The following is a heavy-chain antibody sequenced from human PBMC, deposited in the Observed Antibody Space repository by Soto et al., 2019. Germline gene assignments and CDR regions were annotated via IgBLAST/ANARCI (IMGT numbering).Heavy chain of an antibody. J-gene: IGHJ4*02. CDR2: VNNVGST. D-gene: IGHD3-22*01. CDR1: GGSVSSYH. Sequence: QVQLQESGPGLVKPSETLSLTCSVSGGSVSSYHCSWIRQPPGKGLEWIGWIGYVNNVGSTHYNPSLKSRVTMSEDTSKNQFSLRLSSVTAADTALYYCACTRKWLPFDNWGQGTLVTVYS. CDR3: ACTRKWLPFDN. V-gene: IGHV4-4*08.